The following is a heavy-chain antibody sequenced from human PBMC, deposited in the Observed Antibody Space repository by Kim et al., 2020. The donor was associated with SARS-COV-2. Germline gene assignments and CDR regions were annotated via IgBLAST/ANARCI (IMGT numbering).Heavy chain of an antibody. Sequence: GGSLRLSCTASGFAFSNYWMTWIRQVPGKGLEWVANIKQDGSETYYVDSVKGRFTISRNNAQNSLYLQMNSLRGDDTAVYYCGEGARHDYWGQGTLVTVS. V-gene: IGHV3-7*01. CDR3: GEGARHDY. CDR1: GFAFSNYW. CDR2: IKQDGSET. J-gene: IGHJ4*02. D-gene: IGHD1-26*01.